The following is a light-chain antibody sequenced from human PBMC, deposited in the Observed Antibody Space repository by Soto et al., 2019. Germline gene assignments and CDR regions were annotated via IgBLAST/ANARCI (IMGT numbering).Light chain of an antibody. Sequence: EIVMTQSPLTLSVSPGERATLSCRASQNININLAWYQQRPGQAPRVLIYGASSRASGIPDRFSGSGSGTDFTLTINRLEPDDFAFYYCQQYKDWPQLTFGGGTRVEIK. V-gene: IGKV3D-15*01. CDR1: QNININ. CDR3: QQYKDWPQLT. J-gene: IGKJ4*01. CDR2: GAS.